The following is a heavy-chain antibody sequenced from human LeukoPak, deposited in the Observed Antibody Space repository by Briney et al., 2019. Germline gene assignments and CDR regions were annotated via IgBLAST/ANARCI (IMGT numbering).Heavy chain of an antibody. J-gene: IGHJ4*02. CDR1: GFTFSSYA. CDR3: ARGPHSSSWPNYFDY. CDR2: ISSYGGST. D-gene: IGHD6-13*01. Sequence: GGSLRLSCAASGFTFSSYAMHWVRQAPGKGLEYVSAISSYGGSTYYANSVKGRFTISRDNSKNTLYLQMGSLRAEDMAVYYCARGPHSSSWPNYFDYWGQGTLVTVSS. V-gene: IGHV3-64*01.